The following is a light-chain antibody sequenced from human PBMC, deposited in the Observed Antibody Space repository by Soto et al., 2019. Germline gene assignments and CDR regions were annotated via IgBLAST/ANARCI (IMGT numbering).Light chain of an antibody. V-gene: IGKV3-11*01. CDR1: QSVSSY. J-gene: IGKJ1*01. CDR2: DAS. Sequence: EIVLTQSPATLSLSPGERATLSRRASQSVSSYLAWYQQKPGQAPRLLIYDASNRATGIPARFSGSGSGTDFTLTISRLEPEDFAVYYCQQYGSLSWTFGQGTKVDIK. CDR3: QQYGSLSWT.